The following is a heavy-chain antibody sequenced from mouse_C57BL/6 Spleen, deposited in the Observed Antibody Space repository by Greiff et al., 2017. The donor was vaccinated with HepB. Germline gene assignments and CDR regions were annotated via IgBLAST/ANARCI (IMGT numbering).Heavy chain of an antibody. V-gene: IGHV1-54*01. CDR2: INPGSGGT. CDR1: GYAFTNYL. Sequence: VQLQQSGAELVRPGTSVKVSCKASGYAFTNYLIEWVKQRPGQGLEWIGVINPGSGGTNYTEKFKGKATLTADKSSSTAYMQLSSLTSEDSAVYFCARPLMDYWGQGTSVTVSS. J-gene: IGHJ4*01. CDR3: ARPLMDY.